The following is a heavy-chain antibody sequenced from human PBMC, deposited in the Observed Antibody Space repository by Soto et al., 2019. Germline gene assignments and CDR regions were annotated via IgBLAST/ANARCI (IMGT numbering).Heavy chain of an antibody. Sequence: EVQLLESGGGLVQPGGSLRLSCAASGFTFSSYAMRWVRQAPGKGLAWVSAISGSGGSTYNADSVKGRFTISRDNSKNTLYRQMNSLRAEDTAVYYCAKRGAGSYYDYWGQGTLVTVSS. CDR3: AKRGAGSYYDY. V-gene: IGHV3-23*01. CDR2: ISGSGGST. D-gene: IGHD3-10*01. CDR1: GFTFSSYA. J-gene: IGHJ4*02.